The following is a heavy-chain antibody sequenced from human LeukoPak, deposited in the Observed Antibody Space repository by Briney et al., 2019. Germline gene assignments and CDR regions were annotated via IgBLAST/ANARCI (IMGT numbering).Heavy chain of an antibody. CDR2: ISTGDGRT. CDR3: AKDQVGAAAGTLLHY. D-gene: IGHD6-13*01. CDR1: GFTFSSYA. V-gene: IGHV3-23*01. J-gene: IGHJ4*02. Sequence: GASLRLSCAASGFTFSSYAMSWVRQTPGKGLEWVSTISTGDGRTYYADSVKGRFTIFRDNSKNTLYLQMNSLRAEDTAVCYCAKDQVGAAAGTLLHYWGQGTLVTVSS.